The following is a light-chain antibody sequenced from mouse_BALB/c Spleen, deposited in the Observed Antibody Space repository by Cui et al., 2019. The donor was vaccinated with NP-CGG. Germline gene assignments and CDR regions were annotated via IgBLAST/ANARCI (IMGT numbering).Light chain of an antibody. V-gene: IGLV1*01. CDR3: ALWYSNHWV. J-gene: IGLJ1*01. CDR2: GTN. CDR1: NGAVTTSNY. Sequence: QAVVTQESALTTSPGETVTLTCRSSNGAVTTSNYANWVQEKPDHLFTGLIGGTNNRAPGVPARFSGSLIGDKAALTITGAQTEDEAIYFCALWYSNHWVSGGGTKLTVL.